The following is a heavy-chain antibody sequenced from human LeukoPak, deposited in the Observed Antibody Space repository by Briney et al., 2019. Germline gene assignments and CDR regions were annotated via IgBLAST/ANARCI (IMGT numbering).Heavy chain of an antibody. D-gene: IGHD3-3*01. CDR1: GYTFTSYD. Sequence: ASVKVSCKASGYTFTSYDINWVRQATGQGLEWMGWMNPNSGNTGYAQKFQGRVTITRNTSISTAYMELSSLRSEDAAVYYCARVPYDFWSGSRGCFDYWGQGTLVTVSP. V-gene: IGHV1-8*03. J-gene: IGHJ4*02. CDR2: MNPNSGNT. CDR3: ARVPYDFWSGSRGCFDY.